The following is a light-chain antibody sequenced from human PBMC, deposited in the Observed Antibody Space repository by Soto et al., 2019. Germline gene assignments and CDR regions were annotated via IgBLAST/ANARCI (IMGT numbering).Light chain of an antibody. CDR3: QQYYSTPQT. CDR1: QSVSYSSNNKNY. J-gene: IGKJ1*01. CDR2: WAS. Sequence: DIVMTQSPDSLAVSLDERATINCKSSQSVSYSSNNKNYLAWFQQKPGQPPKLLIYWASTRESGVPDRFSGSGSGTDFTLTISSLQAEDVAVYYCQQYYSTPQTFGQGTKVEIK. V-gene: IGKV4-1*01.